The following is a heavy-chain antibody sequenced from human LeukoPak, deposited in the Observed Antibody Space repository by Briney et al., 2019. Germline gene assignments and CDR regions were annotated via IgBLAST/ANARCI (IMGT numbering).Heavy chain of an antibody. CDR3: ARHTIVVVPAAITLWDY. CDR2: INHSGST. J-gene: IGHJ4*02. CDR1: GGSFSGCY. Sequence: PSETLSLTCAVYGGSFSGCYWSWIRQPPGKGLEWIGEINHSGSTNYNPSLKSRVTISVDTSKNQFSLKLSSVTAADTAVYYCARHTIVVVPAAITLWDYWGQGTLVTVSS. D-gene: IGHD2-2*01. V-gene: IGHV4-34*01.